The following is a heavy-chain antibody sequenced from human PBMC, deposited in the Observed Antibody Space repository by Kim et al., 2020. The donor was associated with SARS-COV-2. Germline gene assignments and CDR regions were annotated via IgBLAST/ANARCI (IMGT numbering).Heavy chain of an antibody. J-gene: IGHJ4*02. D-gene: IGHD5-18*01. CDR2: ISYDGSNK. Sequence: GGSLRLSCAASGFTFSSYGMHWVRQAPGKGLEWVAVISYDGSNKYYADSVKGRFTISRDNSKNTLYLQMNSLRAEDTAVYYCARDPPAGYSYGYYFDYWGQGTLVTVSS. CDR3: ARDPPAGYSYGYYFDY. V-gene: IGHV3-33*05. CDR1: GFTFSSYG.